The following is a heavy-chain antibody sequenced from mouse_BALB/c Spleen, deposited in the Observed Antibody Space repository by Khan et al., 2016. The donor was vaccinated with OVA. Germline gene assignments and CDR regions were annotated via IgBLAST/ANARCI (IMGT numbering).Heavy chain of an antibody. Sequence: EVQLQESGPGLVKPSQSLSLTCTVTGYSITSDYAWNWIRQFPGNKLEWMGYISSSGSTNYNPALKSRISITRDTSKNQFFLQLNSVTTEVTATYYCARDGSRYNYAMDYWGQGTSVTVSS. J-gene: IGHJ4*01. CDR2: ISSSGST. D-gene: IGHD2-3*01. CDR3: ARDGSRYNYAMDY. V-gene: IGHV3-2*02. CDR1: GYSITSDYA.